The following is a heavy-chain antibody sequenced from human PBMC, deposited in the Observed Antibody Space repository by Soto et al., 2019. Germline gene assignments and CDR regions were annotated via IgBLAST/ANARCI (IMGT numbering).Heavy chain of an antibody. V-gene: IGHV4-34*01. Sequence: QVQLHQWGAGLLKPSETLSLACSLYSGSLSGYYWSWIRKPPGKGLEWIGEISPSGTTNYSPSLKSRVSRTVDTSKNQFSLNLTPLTAAETAVYYCARAPKVSGSAQTRPDFWGQGSLVTVSS. D-gene: IGHD6-6*01. J-gene: IGHJ4*02. CDR2: ISPSGTT. CDR3: ARAPKVSGSAQTRPDF. CDR1: SGSLSGYY.